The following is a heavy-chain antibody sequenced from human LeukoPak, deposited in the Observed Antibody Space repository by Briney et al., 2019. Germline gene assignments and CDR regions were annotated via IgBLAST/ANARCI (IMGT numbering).Heavy chain of an antibody. CDR1: GFTFRSCG. V-gene: IGHV3-30*02. Sequence: GGSLRLSCAASGFTFRSCGMHWVRQAPGKGLEWVTFIPYDGSNTWYADSVKGRFTISRDNSKNTLYLQMNSLRAEDTAVYYCAKDLASVDTNPPVNPWGQGTLVTVSS. D-gene: IGHD5-18*01. CDR2: IPYDGSNT. CDR3: AKDLASVDTNPPVNP. J-gene: IGHJ5*02.